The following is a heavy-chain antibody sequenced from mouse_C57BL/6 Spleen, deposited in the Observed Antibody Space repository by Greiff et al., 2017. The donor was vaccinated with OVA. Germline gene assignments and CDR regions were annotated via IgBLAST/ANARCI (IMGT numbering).Heavy chain of an antibody. CDR2: ISSGSSTI. J-gene: IGHJ1*03. V-gene: IGHV5-17*01. CDR1: GFTFSDYG. CDR3: AREEDWYFDV. Sequence: EVQLQESGGGLVKPGGSLKLSCAASGFTFSDYGMHWVRQAPEKGLEWVAYISSGSSTIYYADTVKGRFTISRDNAKNTLFLQMTSLRSEDTAMYYCAREEDWYFDVWGTGTTVTVSS.